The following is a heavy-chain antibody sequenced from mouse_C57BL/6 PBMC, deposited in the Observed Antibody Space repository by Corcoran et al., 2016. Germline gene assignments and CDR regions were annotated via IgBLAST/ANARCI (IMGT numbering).Heavy chain of an antibody. Sequence: QIQLVQSGPELKKPGETVKISCKASGYTFTTYGMSWVKQAPGKGLKWMGWINTYSGVPTYADDFKGRFAFSLETSASTAYLQINNLKNEDTATYFCARWITTVVAPRWYFDVWGTGTTVTVSS. D-gene: IGHD1-1*01. J-gene: IGHJ1*03. CDR3: ARWITTVVAPRWYFDV. CDR2: INTYSGVP. CDR1: GYTFTTYG. V-gene: IGHV9-3*01.